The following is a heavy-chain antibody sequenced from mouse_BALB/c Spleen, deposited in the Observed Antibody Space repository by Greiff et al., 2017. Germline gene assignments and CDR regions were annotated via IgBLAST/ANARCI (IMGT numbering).Heavy chain of an antibody. CDR3: ASWDWFAY. CDR1: GYTFTSYW. Sequence: VQLQQPGAELVKPGASVKLSCKASGYTFTSYWMHWVKQRPGQGLEWIGEINPSNGRTNYNEKFKSKATLTVDKSSSTAYMQLSSLTSEDSAVYYCASWDWFAYWGQGTLVTASA. J-gene: IGHJ3*01. CDR2: INPSNGRT. D-gene: IGHD4-1*01. V-gene: IGHV1S81*02.